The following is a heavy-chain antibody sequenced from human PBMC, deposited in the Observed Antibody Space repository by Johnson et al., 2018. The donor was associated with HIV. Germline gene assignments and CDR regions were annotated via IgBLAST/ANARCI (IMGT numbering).Heavy chain of an antibody. J-gene: IGHJ3*02. CDR3: TRDGYNYVAFDI. Sequence: QVQLVESGGGLVQPGGYLRLSCAASGFTFSSYWMSWVRQAPGKGLEWVADISPDGTYKFYADSVKGRFTISRDNSRNSLYLQMNSLRAEDTAVYYCTRDGYNYVAFDIWGQGTMVTVSS. CDR2: ISPDGTYK. V-gene: IGHV3-30*14. CDR1: GFTFSSYW. D-gene: IGHD5-24*01.